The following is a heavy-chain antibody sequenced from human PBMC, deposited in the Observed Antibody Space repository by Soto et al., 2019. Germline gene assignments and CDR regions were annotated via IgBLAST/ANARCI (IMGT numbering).Heavy chain of an antibody. CDR3: ARDHDFWSGYYPNNWFDP. CDR1: GYTFTSYY. Sequence: ASVKVSCKASGYTFTSYYMHWVRQAPGQGLKWMGIINPSGGSTSYAQKFQGRVTMTRDTSTSTVYMELSSLRSEDKAMYYCARDHDFWSGYYPNNWFDPWGQGTLVTVSS. D-gene: IGHD3-3*01. V-gene: IGHV1-46*01. CDR2: INPSGGST. J-gene: IGHJ5*02.